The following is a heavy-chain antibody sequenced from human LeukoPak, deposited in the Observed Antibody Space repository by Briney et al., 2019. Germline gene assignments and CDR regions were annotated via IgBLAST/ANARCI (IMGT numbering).Heavy chain of an antibody. D-gene: IGHD3-10*01. Sequence: SETLSLTCTVSGGSISSYYWSWIRQPAGKGLEWIGRIYTGGSTNYNPSLKSRVTMSVDTSKNQFSLKLSSVTAADTAVYYCAKRRWFDAFDIWVQGTMVTVSS. CDR2: IYTGGST. CDR3: AKRRWFDAFDI. V-gene: IGHV4-4*07. CDR1: GGSISSYY. J-gene: IGHJ3*02.